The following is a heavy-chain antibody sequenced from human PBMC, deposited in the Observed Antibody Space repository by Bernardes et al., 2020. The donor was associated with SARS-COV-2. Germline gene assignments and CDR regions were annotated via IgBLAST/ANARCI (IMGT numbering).Heavy chain of an antibody. D-gene: IGHD1-1*01. CDR1: GGSIRSYY. CDR3: ARAPAWDWNEYYYGMDV. Sequence: SETLSLTCTVSGGSIRSYYWSWILQPPGKGLEWVGYIYYSGNTHYNPSLKSRVTISVDTSNNQCSLRLRSVTAADTAVYYCARAPAWDWNEYYYGMDVWGQGTTVTVSS. CDR2: IYYSGNT. J-gene: IGHJ6*02. V-gene: IGHV4-59*01.